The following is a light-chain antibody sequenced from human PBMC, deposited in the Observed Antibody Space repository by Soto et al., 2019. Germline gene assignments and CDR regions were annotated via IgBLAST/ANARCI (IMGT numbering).Light chain of an antibody. Sequence: IVMTQSPDSLAVSLGERATINCKSSQSVLYSSNNKNYLAWYQQKPGQPPKLLIYWASTRESGVPDRFSGSGSGTDVTLTISSLQAEDVAVYYCQQYYSTPRGTFGPGTKVDIK. V-gene: IGKV4-1*01. J-gene: IGKJ3*01. CDR2: WAS. CDR1: QSVLYSSNNKNY. CDR3: QQYYSTPRGT.